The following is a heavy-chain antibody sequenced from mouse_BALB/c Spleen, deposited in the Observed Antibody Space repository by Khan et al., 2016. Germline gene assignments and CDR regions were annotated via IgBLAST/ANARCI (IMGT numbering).Heavy chain of an antibody. J-gene: IGHJ1*01. CDR2: INPDSSMI. V-gene: IGHV4-1*02. CDR1: GFDFSRYW. Sequence: EVKLLESGGGLVQPGGSLKLSCAASGFDFSRYWMSWVRQAPGKGLEWIGEINPDSSMINYTPSLKDKFIISRDNAKNTLYLQMSIVSSEATAFYYCASTYWYFDVWGAGTTVTVSS. CDR3: ASTYWYFDV.